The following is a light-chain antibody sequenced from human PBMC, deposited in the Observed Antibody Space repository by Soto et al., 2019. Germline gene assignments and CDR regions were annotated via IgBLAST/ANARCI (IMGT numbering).Light chain of an antibody. CDR2: DAI. J-gene: IGLJ2*01. CDR3: ASYTGINAWI. CDR1: NSDLANYDS. V-gene: IGLV2-14*03. Sequence: QSALTQPPSVSGSPGQWITISCTGTNSDLANYDSVSWYQQHPGKAPKLILFDAIHRPAGPANRFSGNKSGTTASVTICGLPTDDEAYYYCASYTGINAWIFGGGTQLTVL.